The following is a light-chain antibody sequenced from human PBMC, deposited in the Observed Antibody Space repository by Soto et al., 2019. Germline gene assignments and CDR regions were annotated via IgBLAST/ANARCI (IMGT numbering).Light chain of an antibody. CDR1: PSVSST. Sequence: ETVMTQSPATVSVSPGERATLSCRASPSVSSTLAWYQQKPGQPPRLLIYDISTRATGIPTRFSGSGSGTEFTLTISSLQSEDFAVYYCQQYISWYLKFRGWTNVDIK. J-gene: IGKJ4*02. V-gene: IGKV3D-15*01. CDR2: DIS. CDR3: QQYISWYLK.